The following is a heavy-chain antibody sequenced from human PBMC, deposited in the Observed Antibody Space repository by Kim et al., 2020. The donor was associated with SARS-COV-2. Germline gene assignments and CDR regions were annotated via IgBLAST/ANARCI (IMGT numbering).Heavy chain of an antibody. D-gene: IGHD2-2*01. J-gene: IGHJ4*02. V-gene: IGHV3-23*01. CDR3: ANGGGYCSSTSCRPFDY. Sequence: GKGRVTISRDNSKNTLYLQMNSLRAEDTAVYYCANGGGYCSSTSCRPFDYWGQGTLVTVSS.